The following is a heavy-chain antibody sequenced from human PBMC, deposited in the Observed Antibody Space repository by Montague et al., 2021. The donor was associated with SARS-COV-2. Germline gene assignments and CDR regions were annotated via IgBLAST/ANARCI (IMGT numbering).Heavy chain of an antibody. CDR1: GASISTGAYY. CDR3: ATASGSGSLGFHY. CDR2: IYYSGTI. J-gene: IGHJ4*02. V-gene: IGHV4-31*03. D-gene: IGHD3-10*01. Sequence: TLSLTCTVSGASISTGAYYWSWIRQHPEKGLEWIGYIYYSGTIYYNPSLKSRVTISLDTSNNHSSLKLSSVTAADMAVYYCATASGSGSLGFHYWGQGTLVLVSS.